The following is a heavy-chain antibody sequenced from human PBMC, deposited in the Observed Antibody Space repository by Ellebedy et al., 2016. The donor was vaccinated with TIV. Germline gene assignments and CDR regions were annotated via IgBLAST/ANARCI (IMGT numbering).Heavy chain of an antibody. Sequence: GESLKISCTASGFRFGDYGLNWFRQAPGKGLEWVSFIRSKAFGATTDYAASVECRFTISRDDSKSIAYLQMNSLKTEDTAVYYCSRLGGAAGERSYYYYMDVWGKGTTVTVSS. J-gene: IGHJ6*03. CDR2: IRSKAFGATT. CDR1: GFRFGDYG. D-gene: IGHD3-16*01. V-gene: IGHV3-49*03. CDR3: SRLGGAAGERSYYYYMDV.